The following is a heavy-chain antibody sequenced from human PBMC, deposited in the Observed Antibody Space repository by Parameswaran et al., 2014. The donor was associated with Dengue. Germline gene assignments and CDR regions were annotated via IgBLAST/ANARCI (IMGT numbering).Heavy chain of an antibody. V-gene: IGHV4-4*02. D-gene: IGHD3-3*01. CDR3: ARGAHSTYYDFWSGYRDYYYYGMDV. CDR1: GGSISSSNW. Sequence: ASETLSLTCAVSGGSISSSNWWSWVRQPPGKGLEWIGEIYHSGSTNYNPSLKSRVTISVDKSKNQFSLKLSSVTAADTAVYYCARGAHSTYYDFWSGYRDYYYYGMDVWGQGTTVTVSS. CDR2: IYHSGST. J-gene: IGHJ6*02.